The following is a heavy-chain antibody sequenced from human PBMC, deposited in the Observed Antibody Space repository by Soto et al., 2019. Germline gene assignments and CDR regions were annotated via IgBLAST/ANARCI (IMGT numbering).Heavy chain of an antibody. CDR2: INPDSGGT. Sequence: GASVKVSCKASGYTFARYYMHWVRQAPGQGLEWMGWINPDSGGTNYAQKFQGRVTVTRDTSISTAYMELSSLRSDDTALYYCARRLTSSGIYYYVMDVWGQGTTVTVS. CDR3: ARRLTSSGIYYYVMDV. J-gene: IGHJ6*02. CDR1: GYTFARYY. D-gene: IGHD6-25*01. V-gene: IGHV1-2*02.